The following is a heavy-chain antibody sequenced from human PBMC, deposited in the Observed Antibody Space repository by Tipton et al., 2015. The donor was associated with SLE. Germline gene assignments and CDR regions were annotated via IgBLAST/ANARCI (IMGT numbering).Heavy chain of an antibody. J-gene: IGHJ4*02. Sequence: TLSLTCAVSGGSISSGGYSWSWIRQPPGKGLEWIGYIYHSGSTYYNPSLKSRVTISVDTSKNQFSLKLSSVTAADTAVYYCASGTGYCSYWGQGTLVTVSS. CDR1: GGSISSGGYS. CDR3: ASGTGYCSY. CDR2: IYHSGST. V-gene: IGHV4-30-2*01. D-gene: IGHD2-15*01.